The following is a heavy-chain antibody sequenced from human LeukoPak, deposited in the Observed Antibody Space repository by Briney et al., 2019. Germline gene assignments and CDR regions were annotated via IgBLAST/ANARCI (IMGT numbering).Heavy chain of an antibody. CDR2: IIPIFGTA. J-gene: IGHJ6*04. CDR3: ASGKVDYDILTGSHGYGMDV. Sequence: ASVKVSCKASGGTFSGYAISWVRQAPGQGLEWMGGIIPIFGTANYAQKFQGRVTITADESTSTAYMELSSLRSEDTAVYYCASGKVDYDILTGSHGYGMDVWGKGTTVTVSS. CDR1: GGTFSGYA. V-gene: IGHV1-69*13. D-gene: IGHD3-9*01.